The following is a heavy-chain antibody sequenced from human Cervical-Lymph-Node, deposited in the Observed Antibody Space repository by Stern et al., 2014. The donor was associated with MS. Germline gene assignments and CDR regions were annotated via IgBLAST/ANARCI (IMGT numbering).Heavy chain of an antibody. Sequence: VQLVESGGGVVQPGGSLRLSCAASGFTFSSHVMHWVRQAPGKGLEWVAVIWHDENNTAYAGSVKGRFTISRDNSNNTLSLQMNSLRAEDTAVYYCVREDGDFDYWGQGTLVTVSS. V-gene: IGHV3-30-3*01. CDR1: GFTFSSHV. D-gene: IGHD2-8*01. CDR3: VREDGDFDY. CDR2: IWHDENNT. J-gene: IGHJ4*02.